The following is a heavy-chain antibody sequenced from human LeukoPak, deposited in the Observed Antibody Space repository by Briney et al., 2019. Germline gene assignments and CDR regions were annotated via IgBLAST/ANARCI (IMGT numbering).Heavy chain of an antibody. CDR3: ASETTSGY. D-gene: IGHD1-1*01. CDR2: ISRGSHTI. CDR1: GFSFSGYS. V-gene: IGHV3-48*04. J-gene: IGHJ1*01. Sequence: GGALRLSCAASGFSFSGYSMKWGRQPPGQGLEWISYISRGSHTIYYADSVRGRFTISREDAKNTLYLQMNGLRAEDTGIYYCASETTSGYWGQGTLVTVSA.